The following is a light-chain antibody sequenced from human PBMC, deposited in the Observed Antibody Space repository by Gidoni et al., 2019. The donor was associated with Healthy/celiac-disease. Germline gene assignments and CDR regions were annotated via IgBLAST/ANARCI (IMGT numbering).Light chain of an antibody. V-gene: IGKV3-20*01. CDR2: GAS. Sequence: EIVLTQSPGTLSLPPEERATLSCRASQSGSSSYLAWYQQKPGQAPRRLIYGASIRATGIPDRGSGSGSGTDFTLTISRLEHEDFALYYCQQYSSSPPLTFGQGTRLEIK. J-gene: IGKJ5*01. CDR3: QQYSSSPPLT. CDR1: QSGSSSY.